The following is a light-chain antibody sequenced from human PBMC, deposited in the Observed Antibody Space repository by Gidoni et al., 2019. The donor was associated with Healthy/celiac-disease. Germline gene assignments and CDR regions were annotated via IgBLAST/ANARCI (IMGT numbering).Light chain of an antibody. V-gene: IGKV3-11*01. CDR3: QQRSNWSWT. CDR1: QRVSSY. Sequence: EIVLTQSPATLSVSPRERATLSCRARQRVSSYLAWYPQQPGQAPRLLIYDASNRATGIPAMFSCSGSGTDFTLTIISLEPEDFAVYYCQQRSNWSWTFGQGTKVEIK. CDR2: DAS. J-gene: IGKJ1*01.